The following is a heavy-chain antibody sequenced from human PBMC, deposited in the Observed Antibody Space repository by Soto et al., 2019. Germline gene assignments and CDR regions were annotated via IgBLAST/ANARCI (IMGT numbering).Heavy chain of an antibody. CDR2: IDWDDDK. CDR1: GVSRSTSGMC. V-gene: IGHV2-70*01. D-gene: IGHD4-17*01. CDR3: ARIPPVKYGMDV. J-gene: IGHJ6*01. Sequence: SGPTLVNPTQSLTLTCTFSGVSRSTSGMCVSWIRQRPGKALEWLALIDWDDDKYYSTCLKTRLTISKDTSKNQVVLTMTNMDPVDTATYYCARIPPVKYGMDVWGQGTTVIVSS.